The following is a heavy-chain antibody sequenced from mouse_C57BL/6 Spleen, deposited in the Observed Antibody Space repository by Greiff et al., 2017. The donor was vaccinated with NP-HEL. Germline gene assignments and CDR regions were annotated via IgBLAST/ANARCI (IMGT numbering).Heavy chain of an antibody. CDR2: IYPGDGDT. J-gene: IGHJ2*01. V-gene: IGHV1-82*01. CDR1: GYAFSSSW. CDR3: AREGGDY. Sequence: VQLQQSGPELVKPGASVKISCKASGYAFSSSWMNWVKQRPGKGLEWIGRIYPGDGDTNYNGKFKGKATLTADKSSSTAYMQLSSLTSEDSAVYFGAREGGDYWGQGTTLTVSS.